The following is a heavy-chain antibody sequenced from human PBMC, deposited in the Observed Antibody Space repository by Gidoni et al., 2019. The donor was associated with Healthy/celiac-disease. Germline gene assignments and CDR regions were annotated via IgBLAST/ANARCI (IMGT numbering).Heavy chain of an antibody. D-gene: IGHD4-17*01. CDR1: GCSISSSSYY. V-gene: IGHV4-39*01. Sequence: QLQLQESGPGLVKPSETLSLTCTVPGCSISSSSYYWGWIRQPPGKGLEWIGSIYYSGSTYYNPSLKSRVTISVDTSKNQFSLKLSSVTAADTAVYYCARHRGGDYVSETHGQKYNWFDPWGQGTLVTVSS. J-gene: IGHJ5*02. CDR3: ARHRGGDYVSETHGQKYNWFDP. CDR2: IYYSGST.